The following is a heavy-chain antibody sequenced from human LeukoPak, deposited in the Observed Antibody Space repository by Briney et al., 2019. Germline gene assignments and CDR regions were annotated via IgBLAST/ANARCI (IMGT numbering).Heavy chain of an antibody. Sequence: SETLSLTCSVSGGSTSTFYWSWIRQPPGKGLEWIGYIYYSGSTNYNPSLKSRVTISVDTSKNQFSLKLNSVTAADTAVYYCARGGNSDFGYWGQGTLVTVSS. J-gene: IGHJ4*02. D-gene: IGHD4-23*01. CDR1: GGSTSTFY. V-gene: IGHV4-59*01. CDR2: IYYSGST. CDR3: ARGGNSDFGY.